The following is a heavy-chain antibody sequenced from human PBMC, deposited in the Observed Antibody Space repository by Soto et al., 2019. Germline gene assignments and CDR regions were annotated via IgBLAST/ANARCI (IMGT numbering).Heavy chain of an antibody. CDR3: ARLWFGEAPQTGWFDP. CDR1: GGSISSGGYY. Sequence: QVQLQESGPGLVKPSQTLSLTCTVSGGSISSGGYYWSWIRQHPGKGLEWIGYIYYSGSTYYNPSLKSRVTISVDTSKNQFSLKLGSVTAADTAVYYCARLWFGEAPQTGWFDPWGQGTLVTVSS. J-gene: IGHJ5*02. CDR2: IYYSGST. D-gene: IGHD3-10*01. V-gene: IGHV4-31*03.